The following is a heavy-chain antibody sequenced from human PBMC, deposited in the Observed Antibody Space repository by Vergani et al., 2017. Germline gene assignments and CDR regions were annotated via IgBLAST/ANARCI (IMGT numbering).Heavy chain of an antibody. J-gene: IGHJ4*02. CDR2: IKSKTDGGTT. V-gene: IGHV3-15*07. Sequence: EVQLVESGGGLVKPGGSLRLSCAASGFTFSNAWMNWVRQAPGKGLEWVCRIKSKTDGGTTDYAAPVKGRFTISRDDSKNTLYLQMNSLKTEDTAVYYCTTDIYDGSGPFDYWGQGTLVTVSS. CDR1: GFTFSNAW. CDR3: TTDIYDGSGPFDY. D-gene: IGHD3-22*01.